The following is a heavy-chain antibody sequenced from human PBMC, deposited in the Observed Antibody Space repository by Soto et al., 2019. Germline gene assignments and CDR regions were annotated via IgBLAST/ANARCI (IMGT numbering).Heavy chain of an antibody. CDR3: ARDLFAGFWSGYVFDY. D-gene: IGHD3-3*01. J-gene: IGHJ4*02. V-gene: IGHV3-21*01. Sequence: SLRLSCAASGFTFSNHAMNWVRQAPGKGLEWVSSIDSSGNFIYYADSVKGRFTISRDNSKNTLYLQMNSLRAEDTAVYYCARDLFAGFWSGYVFDYWGQGTLVTVSS. CDR1: GFTFSNHA. CDR2: IDSSGNFI.